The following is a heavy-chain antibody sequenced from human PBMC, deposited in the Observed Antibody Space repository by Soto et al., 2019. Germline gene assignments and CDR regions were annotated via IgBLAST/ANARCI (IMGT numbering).Heavy chain of an antibody. Sequence: EVQLVESGGGLVKPGGSLRLSCAASGFTFSSYSMNWVRQAPGKGLEWVSSISSSSSYIYYADSVKGRFTISRDNAKNPLYLQMNSLRAEDTAVYYCARDQVGATLFDYWGQGTLVTVSS. J-gene: IGHJ4*02. V-gene: IGHV3-21*01. CDR2: ISSSSSYI. D-gene: IGHD1-26*01. CDR1: GFTFSSYS. CDR3: ARDQVGATLFDY.